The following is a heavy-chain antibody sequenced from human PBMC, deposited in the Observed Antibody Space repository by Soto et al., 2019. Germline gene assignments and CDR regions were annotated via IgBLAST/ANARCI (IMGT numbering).Heavy chain of an antibody. CDR2: ISYDGSNK. CDR3: ARDWTNYYYYGMDV. J-gene: IGHJ6*02. Sequence: GGSLRLSCAASGFTFSSYAMHWVRQAPGKGLEWVAVISYDGSNKYYADSVKGRFTISRDNSKNTLYLQMNSLRAEDTAVYYCARDWTNYYYYGMDVWGQGTTVTVSS. CDR1: GFTFSSYA. D-gene: IGHD1-1*01. V-gene: IGHV3-30-3*01.